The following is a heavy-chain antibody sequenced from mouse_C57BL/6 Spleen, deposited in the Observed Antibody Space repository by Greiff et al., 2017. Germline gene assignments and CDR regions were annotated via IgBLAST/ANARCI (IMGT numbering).Heavy chain of an antibody. Sequence: QVQLQQSGAELVRPGASVKLSCKASGYTFTDYYINWVKQRPGQGLEWIARIYPGSGNTYYNEKFKGKATLTAEKSSSTAYMQLSSLTSEDSAVYICARGGNYDRDFDYWGQGTTLTVSS. CDR2: IYPGSGNT. D-gene: IGHD2-4*01. CDR3: ARGGNYDRDFDY. CDR1: GYTFTDYY. J-gene: IGHJ2*01. V-gene: IGHV1-76*01.